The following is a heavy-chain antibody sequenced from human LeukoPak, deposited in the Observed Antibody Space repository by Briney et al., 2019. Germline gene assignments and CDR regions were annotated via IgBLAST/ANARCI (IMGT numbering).Heavy chain of an antibody. CDR3: ARHSATVAGTLVYYYYYMDV. V-gene: IGHV4-39*01. CDR2: IYYSGST. D-gene: IGHD6-19*01. J-gene: IGHJ6*03. Sequence: SETLSLTCTVSAGSISSSSYYWGWIRQPPGKGLEWIGSIYYSGSTYYNPSLKSRVTISVDTSKNQFSLKLSSVTAADTAVYYCARHSATVAGTLVYYYYYMDVWGKGTTVTISS. CDR1: AGSISSSSYY.